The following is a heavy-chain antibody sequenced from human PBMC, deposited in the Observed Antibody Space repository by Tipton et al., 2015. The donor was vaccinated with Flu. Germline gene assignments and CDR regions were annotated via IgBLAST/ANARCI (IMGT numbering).Heavy chain of an antibody. CDR2: IYHSGST. CDR1: GYSISSGFY. D-gene: IGHD5-24*01. J-gene: IGHJ4*02. Sequence: GLVKPSETLSLTCTVSGYSISSGFYWGWIRQPPGKGLEWIGNIYHSGSTFYNPSLKSRVTISVDTSKNQFSLKLSSVTAADTAVYYCARGDGYNFDYWGQGTLVTVSS. V-gene: IGHV4-38-2*02. CDR3: ARGDGYNFDY.